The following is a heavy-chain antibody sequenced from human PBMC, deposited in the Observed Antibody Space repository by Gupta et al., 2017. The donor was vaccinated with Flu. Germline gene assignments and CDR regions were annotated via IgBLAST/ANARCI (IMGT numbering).Heavy chain of an antibody. CDR3: AKAYCGGDCYTLDY. J-gene: IGHJ4*02. V-gene: IGHV3-30*18. Sequence: QAPGKGLELVAVISYDGSNKYYADSVKGRFTISRDNSKNTLYLQMNSLRAEDTAVYYCAKAYCGGDCYTLDYWGQGTLVTVSS. D-gene: IGHD2-21*02. CDR2: ISYDGSNK.